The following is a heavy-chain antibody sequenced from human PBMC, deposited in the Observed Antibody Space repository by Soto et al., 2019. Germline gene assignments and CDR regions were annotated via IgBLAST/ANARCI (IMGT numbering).Heavy chain of an antibody. D-gene: IGHD2-15*01. Sequence: PSETLSLTCAVYGGSISSNKWWRWVRQPPGKGLEWIGEIYHSGSTNYNPSLKSRVTISLDTPNNQFSLRLNSVTAADTALYFCTRSWLAGGTPADAFDIWGQGTKVTVSS. CDR2: IYHSGST. V-gene: IGHV4-4*02. J-gene: IGHJ3*02. CDR3: TRSWLAGGTPADAFDI. CDR1: GGSISSNKW.